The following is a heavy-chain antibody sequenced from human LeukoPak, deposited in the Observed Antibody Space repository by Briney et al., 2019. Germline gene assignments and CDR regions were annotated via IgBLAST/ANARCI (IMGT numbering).Heavy chain of an antibody. CDR1: GFTFSSYG. D-gene: IGHD4-17*01. V-gene: IGHV3-30*18. J-gene: IGHJ4*02. CDR2: ISYDGSNK. CDR3: AKDFDYGGNFYFDY. Sequence: QPGGSLRLSCAASGFTFSSYGMHWVRQAPGKGLEWVAVISYDGSNKYYADSVKGRFTISRDNSKNTLYLQMNSLRAEDTAVYYCAKDFDYGGNFYFDYWGQGTLVTVSS.